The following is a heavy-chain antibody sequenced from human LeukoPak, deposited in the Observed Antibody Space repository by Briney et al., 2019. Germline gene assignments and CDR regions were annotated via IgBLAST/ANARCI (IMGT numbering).Heavy chain of an antibody. D-gene: IGHD6-13*01. CDR1: GFTFSSYA. Sequence: GGSLRLSCAASGFTFSSYAMSWVRQAPGKGLEWVSAISSSGGSTYYADSVKGRFTISRDNSKNTLYLQMNSLRAEDTAVYYCAKHLGYSSNCPDYWGQGTLVTVSS. CDR2: ISSSGGST. J-gene: IGHJ4*02. CDR3: AKHLGYSSNCPDY. V-gene: IGHV3-23*01.